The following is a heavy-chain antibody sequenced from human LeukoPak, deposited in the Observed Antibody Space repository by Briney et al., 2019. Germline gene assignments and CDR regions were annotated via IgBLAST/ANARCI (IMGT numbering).Heavy chain of an antibody. CDR3: ARDGCSSTSCYFH. D-gene: IGHD2-2*01. CDR1: GFTFSSYS. V-gene: IGHV3-21*01. J-gene: IGHJ4*02. CDR2: ISSSSSYI. Sequence: GGSLRLSCAASGFTFSSYSMNWVRQAPGKGLEWVSSISSSSSYIYYADSVKGRFTISRDNAKNPLYLQMNSLRAEDTAVYYCARDGCSSTSCYFHWGQGTLVTVSS.